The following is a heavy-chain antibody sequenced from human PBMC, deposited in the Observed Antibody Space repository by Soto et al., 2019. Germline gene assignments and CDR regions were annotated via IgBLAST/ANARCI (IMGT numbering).Heavy chain of an antibody. Sequence: SETLSLTCAVSGGSISSGGYSWSWIRQPPGKGLEWIGYIYHSGSTYYNPSLKSRVTISVDRSKNQFSLKLSSVTAADTAVYYCARDRREGNWFDPWGHGTLVTVSS. CDR2: IYHSGST. J-gene: IGHJ5*02. CDR3: ARDRREGNWFDP. CDR1: GGSISSGGYS. V-gene: IGHV4-30-2*01.